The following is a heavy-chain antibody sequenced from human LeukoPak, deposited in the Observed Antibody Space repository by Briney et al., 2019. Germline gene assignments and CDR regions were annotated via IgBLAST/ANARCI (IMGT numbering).Heavy chain of an antibody. D-gene: IGHD1-1*01. CDR2: INHSGYT. CDR3: ARQLYGSDY. Sequence: SETLSLTCAVSGAPFSNFYWSWIRQYPGKGLGWIGEINHSGYTNYNPSLKSRVTISVDTPKNQFSLKVNSVTAADTAVYYCARQLYGSDYWGQGTLVTVSS. J-gene: IGHJ4*02. CDR1: GAPFSNFY. V-gene: IGHV4-34*01.